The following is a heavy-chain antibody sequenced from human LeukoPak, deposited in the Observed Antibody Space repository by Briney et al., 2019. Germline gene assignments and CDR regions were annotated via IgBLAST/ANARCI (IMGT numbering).Heavy chain of an antibody. CDR2: FNSDGRST. CDR3: ARGRYYLDP. J-gene: IGHJ5*02. CDR1: GFTFSTYW. D-gene: IGHD2/OR15-2a*01. V-gene: IGHV3-74*01. Sequence: GGSLRLPCAASGFTFSTYWMHWVRQAPGKGLVWVSRFNSDGRSTYYADSVKGRFTISRDNAKNTLYLQMNSLRAEDTAVYYCARGRYYLDPWGQGTLVTVSS.